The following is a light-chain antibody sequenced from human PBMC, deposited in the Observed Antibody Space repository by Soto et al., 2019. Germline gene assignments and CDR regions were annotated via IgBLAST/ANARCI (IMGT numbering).Light chain of an antibody. J-gene: IGKJ5*01. Sequence: AIRITQSPSSLSASTGDRVTITFRASQGISSYLAWYQQKPGKAPKLLIYAASTLQSGVPSRFSGSGSGKDFTLTISCLQSEDFATYYCKQYYSYPLFGQGTRLEIK. CDR1: QGISSY. CDR2: AAS. CDR3: KQYYSYPL. V-gene: IGKV1-8*01.